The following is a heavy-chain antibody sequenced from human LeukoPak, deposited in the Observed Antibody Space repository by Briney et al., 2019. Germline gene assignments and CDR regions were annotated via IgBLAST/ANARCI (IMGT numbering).Heavy chain of an antibody. Sequence: SETLSLTCAVYGGSFSGYYWSWIRQPPGKGLEWIGEINHSGSTSYNPSLKSRVTISVDTSKNQFSLKLSSVAAADTAVYYCATPGGRSGSYLSYWGQGTLVTVSS. CDR1: GGSFSGYY. CDR2: INHSGST. D-gene: IGHD1-26*01. J-gene: IGHJ4*02. CDR3: ATPGGRSGSYLSY. V-gene: IGHV4-34*01.